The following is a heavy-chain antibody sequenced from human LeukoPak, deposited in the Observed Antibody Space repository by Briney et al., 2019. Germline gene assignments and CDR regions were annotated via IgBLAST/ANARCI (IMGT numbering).Heavy chain of an antibody. J-gene: IGHJ3*02. D-gene: IGHD3-16*02. V-gene: IGHV3-30*04. Sequence: GGSLRLSCAASGFTFSSYAMHWVRQAPGKGLEWVAVISYDGSNKYYADSVKGRFTISRDNSKNTLYLQMNSLRAEDTAVYYCARERPIYDYVWGSYRYPHGAFDIWGQGTMVTVSS. CDR2: ISYDGSNK. CDR1: GFTFSSYA. CDR3: ARERPIYDYVWGSYRYPHGAFDI.